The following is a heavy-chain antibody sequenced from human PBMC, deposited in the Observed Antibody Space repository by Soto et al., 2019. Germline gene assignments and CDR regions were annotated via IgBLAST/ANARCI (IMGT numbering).Heavy chain of an antibody. V-gene: IGHV4-30-4*01. CDR3: AREAINRGHFDY. CDR1: AGSISSGDYY. CDR2: IYYSGST. Sequence: PSETLSLTCTVSAGSISSGDYYWSWIRQPPGKGLEWIGYIYYSGSTYYNPSLKSRVTISVDTSKNQFSLKLSSVTAADTAVYYRAREAINRGHFDYWGQGTLVTVS. J-gene: IGHJ4*02.